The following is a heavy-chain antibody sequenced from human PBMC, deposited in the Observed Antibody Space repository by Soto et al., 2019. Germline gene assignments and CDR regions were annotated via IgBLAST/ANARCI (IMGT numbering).Heavy chain of an antibody. CDR3: ETGRQVVPNSLCRRACDYSLDV. J-gene: IGHJ6*02. V-gene: IGHV4-34*04. CDR1: GGSFSGYH. CDR2: INHRGST. Sequence: KTSQTLSLTCAVYGGSFSGYHWSWISQPPGKGLEWIGEINHRGSTNHSPSLMRRANILVDKSKNQFSLKLRSVTAGDRAVYYFETGRQVVPNSLCRRACDYSLDVWGQGTTVTVSS. D-gene: IGHD2-15*01.